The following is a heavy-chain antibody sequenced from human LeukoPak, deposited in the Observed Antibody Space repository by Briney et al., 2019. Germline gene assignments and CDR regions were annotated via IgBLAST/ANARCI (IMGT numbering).Heavy chain of an antibody. CDR2: IIPIFGTA. Sequence: SVNVSCKASGGTFSSYAISWVRQAPGQGLEWMGGIIPIFGTANYAQKFQGRVTITADESTSTAYMELSSLRSEDTAVYYCASSNGYNPKDFDYWGQGTLVTVSS. V-gene: IGHV1-69*13. CDR3: ASSNGYNPKDFDY. J-gene: IGHJ4*02. CDR1: GGTFSSYA. D-gene: IGHD5-24*01.